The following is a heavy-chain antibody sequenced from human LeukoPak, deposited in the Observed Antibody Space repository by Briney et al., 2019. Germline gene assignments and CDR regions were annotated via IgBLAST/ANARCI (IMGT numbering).Heavy chain of an antibody. Sequence: VKVSCKTSGGTFSSYAISWVRQAPGQGLEWMGGIIPIYDTPNYAQNFQGRVTVTTDESTSTACMELSRLRSEDTAVYYCARERYEGNYYNYMDVWGKGTTVTVSS. CDR2: IIPIYDTP. V-gene: IGHV1-69*13. CDR3: ARERYEGNYYNYMDV. D-gene: IGHD2-15*01. CDR1: GGTFSSYA. J-gene: IGHJ6*03.